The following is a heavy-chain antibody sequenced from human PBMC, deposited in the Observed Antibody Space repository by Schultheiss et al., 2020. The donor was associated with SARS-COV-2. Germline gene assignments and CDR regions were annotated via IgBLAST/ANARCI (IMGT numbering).Heavy chain of an antibody. Sequence: SETLSLTCTVSGGSISSGGYYWSWIRQHPGKGLEWIGYIYYSGSTYYNPSLKSRVTMSVDTSKNQFSLKLSSVTAADTAVYYCARLDYSSGYYYVGWFDPWGQGTLVTVSS. CDR2: IYYSGST. CDR3: ARLDYSSGYYYVGWFDP. CDR1: GGSISSGGYY. D-gene: IGHD3-22*01. J-gene: IGHJ5*02. V-gene: IGHV4-31*03.